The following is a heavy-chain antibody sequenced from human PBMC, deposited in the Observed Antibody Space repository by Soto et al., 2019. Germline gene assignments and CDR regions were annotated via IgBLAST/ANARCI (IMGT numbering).Heavy chain of an antibody. CDR1: GFTFSSYG. V-gene: IGHV3-33*01. Sequence: QVQLVESGGGVVQPGRSLRLSCAASGFTFSSYGMHWVRQAPGKGLEWVAVIWYDGSNKYYADSVKGRFTISRDNSKNTLYLQMNSLRAEDTAVYYCAREPTVTPSPHFDYWGQGTLVTVSS. CDR3: AREPTVTPSPHFDY. J-gene: IGHJ4*02. CDR2: IWYDGSNK. D-gene: IGHD4-17*01.